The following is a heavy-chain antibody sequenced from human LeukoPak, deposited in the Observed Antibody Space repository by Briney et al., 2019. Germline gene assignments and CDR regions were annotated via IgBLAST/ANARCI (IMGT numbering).Heavy chain of an antibody. CDR3: ARAGGSGSYYKAWFDP. CDR2: IIPIFGTA. Sequence: ASVKVSFKASGGTFTSYAISWVRQAPGQGLEWMGGIIPIFGTANYAQKFQGRVTITADESTSTAYMELSSLRSEDTGVYYCARAGGSGSYYKAWFDPWGQGTLVTVSS. D-gene: IGHD3-10*01. CDR1: GGTFTSYA. V-gene: IGHV1-69*13. J-gene: IGHJ5*02.